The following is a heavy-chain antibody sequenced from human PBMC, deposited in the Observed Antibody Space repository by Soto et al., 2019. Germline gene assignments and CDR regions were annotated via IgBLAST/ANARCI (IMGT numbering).Heavy chain of an antibody. Sequence: GGSLRLSCAASGFTFSSYAMHWVRQAPGKGLEWVAVISYDGSNKYYADSVKGRFTISRDNSKNTLYLQMNSLRAEDTAVYYCASLVPHTAKGENAFDIWGQGTMVTVSS. CDR3: ASLVPHTAKGENAFDI. J-gene: IGHJ3*02. CDR2: ISYDGSNK. D-gene: IGHD5-18*01. CDR1: GFTFSSYA. V-gene: IGHV3-30*04.